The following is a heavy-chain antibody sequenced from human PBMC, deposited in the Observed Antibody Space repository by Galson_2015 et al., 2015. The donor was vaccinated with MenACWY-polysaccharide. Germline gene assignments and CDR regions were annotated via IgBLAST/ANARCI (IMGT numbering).Heavy chain of an antibody. CDR1: GFTFSSYG. Sequence: SLRLSCAASGFTFSSYGMHWVRQAPGKGLGWVAVIWYDGSNKYYADSVKGRFTISRDNSMDTLHLQMYSLRAEDAAVYYCARGFTTEYCSSTSCYQYWFDPWGQGTLVTISS. CDR2: IWYDGSNK. D-gene: IGHD2-2*01. CDR3: ARGFTTEYCSSTSCYQYWFDP. V-gene: IGHV3-33*01. J-gene: IGHJ5*02.